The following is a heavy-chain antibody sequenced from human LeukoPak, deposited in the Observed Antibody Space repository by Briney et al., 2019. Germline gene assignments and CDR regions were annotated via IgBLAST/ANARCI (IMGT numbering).Heavy chain of an antibody. CDR1: GTPLSDNY. V-gene: IGHV3-11*03. D-gene: IGHD2-15*01. CDR3: ARMFRSGASVWFDA. J-gene: IGHJ5*02. CDR2: ISDRSTNT. Sequence: PGGSLRLSCVVSGTPLSDNYMTWIRQAPGKGLQWVSYISDRSTNTNYADSVKGRFTISRDNAKNSLSLQVNCLRAENTAVYYCARMFRSGASVWFDAWGQGTLVTVSS.